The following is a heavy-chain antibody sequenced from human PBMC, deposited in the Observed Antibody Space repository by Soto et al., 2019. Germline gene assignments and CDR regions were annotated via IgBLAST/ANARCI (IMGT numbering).Heavy chain of an antibody. CDR1: GVTFSSYY. CDR3: ARDAGRHSGGIDC. V-gene: IGHV1-69*01. D-gene: IGHD1-26*01. J-gene: IGHJ4*02. CDR2: IIPIFGTA. Sequence: QVQLVQSGAEVKKPGSSVKVSCKASGVTFSSYYINWVRQAPGQGLEWLGEIIPIFGTANYEQKFPGRVTITAYESTSTAYMGLSSLRSDDTAVYYCARDAGRHSGGIDCWGQGTPVTVSS.